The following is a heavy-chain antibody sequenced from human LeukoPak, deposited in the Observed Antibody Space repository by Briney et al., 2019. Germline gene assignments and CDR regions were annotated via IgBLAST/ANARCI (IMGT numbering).Heavy chain of an antibody. CDR3: ARSPGWSAVYFDY. D-gene: IGHD1-14*01. CDR1: GYTFTSYG. Sequence: ASVKVSCKASGYTFTSYGISWVRQAPGQGLEWMGWISAYNGNTNYAQKFQGRVTITRDTSASTAYMELSSLRSEDTAVYYCARSPGWSAVYFDYWGQGTLVTVSS. V-gene: IGHV1-18*01. CDR2: ISAYNGNT. J-gene: IGHJ4*02.